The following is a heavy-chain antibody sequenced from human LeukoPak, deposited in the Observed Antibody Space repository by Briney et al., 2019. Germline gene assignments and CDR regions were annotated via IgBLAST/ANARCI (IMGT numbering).Heavy chain of an antibody. Sequence: PSETLSLTCAVYGGSFSGYYWSWIRQPPGKGLEWIGEINHSGSTNYNPSLKSRVTISVDTSKNQFSLKPSSVTAADTAVYYCATTVPAAMSPHWGQGTLVTVSS. V-gene: IGHV4-34*01. J-gene: IGHJ1*01. CDR1: GGSFSGYY. CDR2: INHSGST. CDR3: ATTVPAAMSPH. D-gene: IGHD2-2*01.